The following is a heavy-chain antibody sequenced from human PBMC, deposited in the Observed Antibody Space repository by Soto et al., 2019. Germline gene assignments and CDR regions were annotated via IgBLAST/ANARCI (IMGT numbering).Heavy chain of an antibody. CDR1: GYTFTDYD. CDR3: ARFVRHHLPAIHY. D-gene: IGHD2-21*02. Sequence: QVQLVPSGAEVKKPGASVRVSCKASGYTFTDYDINWVRLATGQGLEWMGWMNPSSGYTGYAQKFPGRVTMTWDTSISTAYMELSSLTSADSSVYYCARFVRHHLPAIHYWGHGALVTVSS. J-gene: IGHJ4*01. V-gene: IGHV1-8*01. CDR2: MNPSSGYT.